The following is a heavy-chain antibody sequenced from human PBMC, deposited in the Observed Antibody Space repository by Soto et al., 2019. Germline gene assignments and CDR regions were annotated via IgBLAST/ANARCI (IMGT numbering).Heavy chain of an antibody. CDR1: GFTFSSYA. J-gene: IGHJ6*02. Sequence: GGSLRLSCAASGFTFSSYAMSWVRQAPGKGLEWVSAISGSGGSTYYADSVKGRFTISRDNSKNTLYLQMNSLRAEDTAVYYCAKDLVWGHRTYYYYGMDVWGQGTTVTVSS. CDR2: ISGSGGST. D-gene: IGHD3-16*01. V-gene: IGHV3-23*01. CDR3: AKDLVWGHRTYYYYGMDV.